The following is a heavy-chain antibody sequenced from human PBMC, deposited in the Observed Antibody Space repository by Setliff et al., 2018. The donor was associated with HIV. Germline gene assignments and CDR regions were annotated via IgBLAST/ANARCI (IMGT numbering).Heavy chain of an antibody. Sequence: PSETLSLTCTVSGASISSHYWSWIRQSPGRELEWIGYIYSTGSTNYNPSLQSRVSISMDASKNKFSLDLESVTAADTAVYYCAKGAGFYGDYTFDHWGQGRQVTVSS. D-gene: IGHD4-17*01. CDR1: GASISSHY. CDR3: AKGAGFYGDYTFDH. V-gene: IGHV4-59*11. CDR2: IYSTGST. J-gene: IGHJ4*02.